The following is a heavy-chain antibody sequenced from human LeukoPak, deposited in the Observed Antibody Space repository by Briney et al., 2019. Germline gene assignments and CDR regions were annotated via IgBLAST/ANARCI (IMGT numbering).Heavy chain of an antibody. CDR3: ARSSVGDIVLMVYATPGWFDP. J-gene: IGHJ5*02. CDR1: GFTFSSYS. CDR2: ISSSSSYI. Sequence: GGSLRLSCAASGFTFSSYSMNWVRQAPGKGLEWVSSISSSSSYIYYADSVKGRSTISRDNAKNSLYLQMNSLRAEDTTVYYCARSSVGDIVLMVYATPGWFDPWGQGTLVTVSS. D-gene: IGHD2-8*01. V-gene: IGHV3-21*01.